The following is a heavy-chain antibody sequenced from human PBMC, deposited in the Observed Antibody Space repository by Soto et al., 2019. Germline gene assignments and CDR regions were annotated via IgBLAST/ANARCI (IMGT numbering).Heavy chain of an antibody. D-gene: IGHD2-2*01. CDR2: IIPILGIA. CDR1: GGTFSSYT. Sequence: QVQLVQSGAEVKKPGSSVKVSCKASGGTFSSYTISWVRQAPGQGLEWMGRIIPILGIANYAQKFQARVTLTADKSTSTAYMELSSLRSEDTAVYYCATSSTSRTWAYWGQGTMITVSS. V-gene: IGHV1-69*02. CDR3: ATSSTSRTWAY. J-gene: IGHJ4*02.